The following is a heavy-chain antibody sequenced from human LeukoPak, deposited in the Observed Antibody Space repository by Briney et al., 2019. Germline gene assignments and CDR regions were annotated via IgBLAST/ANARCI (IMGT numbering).Heavy chain of an antibody. CDR1: GYSFTSNW. CDR3: ARQKSYGSGSYCDH. V-gene: IGHV5-51*01. CDR2: IYPGDSDT. J-gene: IGHJ4*02. Sequence: GESLKISCKGSGYSFTSNWIAWVRQLPGKGLEWIGFIYPGDSDTRYSPSFQGQVTISADKSINTAYLQWSSLKASDTAMYYCARQKSYGSGSYCDHWGQGTLVSVSS. D-gene: IGHD3-10*01.